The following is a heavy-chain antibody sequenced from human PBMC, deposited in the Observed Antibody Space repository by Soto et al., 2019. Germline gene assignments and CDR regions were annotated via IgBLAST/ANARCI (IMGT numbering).Heavy chain of an antibody. V-gene: IGHV1-18*01. CDR3: ARGYDILTGYPTYYFDY. Sequence: VASVKVSCKASGYTFTSYGISWVRQAPGQGLEWMGWISAYNGNTNYAQKLQGRVTMTTDTSTSTAYMELRSLRSDDTAVYYCARGYDILTGYPTYYFDYWGQGTLVTVSS. D-gene: IGHD3-9*01. CDR1: GYTFTSYG. J-gene: IGHJ4*02. CDR2: ISAYNGNT.